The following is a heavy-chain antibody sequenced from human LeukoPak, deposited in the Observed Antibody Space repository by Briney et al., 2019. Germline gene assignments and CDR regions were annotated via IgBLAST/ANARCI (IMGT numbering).Heavy chain of an antibody. D-gene: IGHD3-16*01. CDR1: GYTFTGYY. Sequence: ASVKVSCKASGYTFTGYYMHWVRQAPGQGLEWLGRINPKSGGTDYAQKFQGRVTMTRDTSISTAYMELSRLRSDDTAVDYRARGGGGADPDYYYYYYMDVWGKGTTVTVSS. V-gene: IGHV1-2*06. CDR2: INPKSGGT. J-gene: IGHJ6*03. CDR3: ARGGGGADPDYYYYYYMDV.